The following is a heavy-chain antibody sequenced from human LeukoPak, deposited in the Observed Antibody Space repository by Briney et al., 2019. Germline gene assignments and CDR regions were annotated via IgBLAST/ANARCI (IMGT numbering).Heavy chain of an antibody. Sequence: SPSETLSLTCTVSGASIYSYYWSWIRQPPGKGLEWIGYTFYNGGAQYNPSLKSRVTISLDTSKNQLSLKLRSVTAADTAVYYCARHIYRTFYFDYWGQGTLVTVSS. CDR1: GASIYSYY. J-gene: IGHJ4*02. CDR2: TFYNGGA. D-gene: IGHD1-14*01. CDR3: ARHIYRTFYFDY. V-gene: IGHV4-59*08.